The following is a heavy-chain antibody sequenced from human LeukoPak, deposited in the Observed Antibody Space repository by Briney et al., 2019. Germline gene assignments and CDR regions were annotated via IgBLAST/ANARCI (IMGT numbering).Heavy chain of an antibody. CDR1: GGSISSSSYY. J-gene: IGHJ3*02. Sequence: SETLSLTCTVSGGSISSSSYYWGWIRQPPGKGLEWIGSIYYSGSTYYNPSLKSRVTISVDTSKNQFSLKLSSVTAADTAVYYCAATPPPLGFGVVITTGDAFDIWGQGTMVTVSS. V-gene: IGHV4-39*01. D-gene: IGHD3-3*01. CDR3: AATPPPLGFGVVITTGDAFDI. CDR2: IYYSGST.